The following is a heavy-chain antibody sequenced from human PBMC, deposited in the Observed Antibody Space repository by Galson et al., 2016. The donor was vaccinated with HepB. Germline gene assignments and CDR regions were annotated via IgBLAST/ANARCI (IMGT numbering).Heavy chain of an antibody. J-gene: IGHJ4*02. Sequence: SETLSLTCTVPGDSISSQYWTWIRQPAGRGPEWIGRIRTSGRINYHPSLKSRDSMSIDTSKNQVSLRLTSVTAADTAVYYCARQYEYRSTWYYFDSWGQGILVTVSS. CDR2: IRTSGRI. CDR1: GDSISSQY. V-gene: IGHV4-4*07. D-gene: IGHD6-13*01. CDR3: ARQYEYRSTWYYFDS.